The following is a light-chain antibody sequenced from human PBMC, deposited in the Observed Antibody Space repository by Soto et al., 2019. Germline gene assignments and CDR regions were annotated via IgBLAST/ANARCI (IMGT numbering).Light chain of an antibody. Sequence: SVLTQPASVSGSPGQSLTISCTGTSSDVGRYSLVSWYQQHPGKAPKLIIYEDVERPSGVSYRFSGSKSGNTASLTISGLQTEDEADYYCCSYAGGTSVIFGGGTKLTVL. CDR2: EDV. CDR3: CSYAGGTSVI. J-gene: IGLJ2*01. CDR1: SSDVGRYSL. V-gene: IGLV2-23*01.